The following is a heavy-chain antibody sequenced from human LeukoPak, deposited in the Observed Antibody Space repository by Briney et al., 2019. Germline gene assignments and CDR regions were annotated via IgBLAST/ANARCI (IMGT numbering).Heavy chain of an antibody. CDR1: GFTFSSYE. D-gene: IGHD3-10*01. CDR2: TSISGNTI. J-gene: IGHJ4*02. Sequence: GGSLRLSCAASGFTFSSYEMNWVRQAPGKGLEWVSYTSISGNTIYYADSVKGRFTISRDNAKSSLYLQMNSLRAEDTAVYYCARAYGNFDFWGQGTLVTVSS. V-gene: IGHV3-48*03. CDR3: ARAYGNFDF.